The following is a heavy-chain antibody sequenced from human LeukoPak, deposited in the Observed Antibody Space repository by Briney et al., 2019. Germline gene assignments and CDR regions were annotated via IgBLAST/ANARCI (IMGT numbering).Heavy chain of an antibody. CDR2: ISYSGST. CDR3: ARGPNRYYFDS. CDR1: GGSISSYY. Sequence: SETLSLTCTVSGGSISSYYWSWIWQPPGKGLEWIGYISYSGSTNYNPSLKSRVTISVDTSKNQFSLNLSSVTAADTAVYFCARGPNRYYFDSWGQGTLVTVSS. J-gene: IGHJ4*02. D-gene: IGHD7-27*01. V-gene: IGHV4-59*01.